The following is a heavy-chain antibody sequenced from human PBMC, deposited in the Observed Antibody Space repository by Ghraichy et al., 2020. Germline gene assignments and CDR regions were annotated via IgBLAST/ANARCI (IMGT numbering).Heavy chain of an antibody. CDR2: VSGSGGYT. Sequence: GALRLSCAASGFTFNNYAMSWVRQAPGKGLEWVSAVSGSGGYTYYADSVQGRFSISRDNSENTVFLQMNSLRAEDTVIYYCAKDRFSGTYPYHFDYWGQGMLVTVSS. V-gene: IGHV3-23*01. D-gene: IGHD1-26*01. J-gene: IGHJ4*02. CDR1: GFTFNNYA. CDR3: AKDRFSGTYPYHFDY.